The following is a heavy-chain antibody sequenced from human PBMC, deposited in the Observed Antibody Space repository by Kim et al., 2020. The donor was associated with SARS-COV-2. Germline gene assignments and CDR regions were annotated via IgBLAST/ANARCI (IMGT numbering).Heavy chain of an antibody. CDR2: ISYDGSNK. CDR1: GFTFSSYG. D-gene: IGHD3-3*01. Sequence: GGSLRLSCAASGFTFSSYGMHWVRQAPGKGLEWVAVISYDGSNKYYADSVKGRFTISRDNSKNTLYLQMNSLRAEDTAVYYCAKDVKYYDFCSGYTHQQQVYYYYGMDVWGQGTTVTVSS. V-gene: IGHV3-30*18. J-gene: IGHJ6*02. CDR3: AKDVKYYDFCSGYTHQQQVYYYYGMDV.